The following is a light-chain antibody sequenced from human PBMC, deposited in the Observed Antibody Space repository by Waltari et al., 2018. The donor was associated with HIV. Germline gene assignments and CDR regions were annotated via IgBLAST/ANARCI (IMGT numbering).Light chain of an antibody. CDR1: RDIDTH. V-gene: IGKV1-8*01. CDR2: GAS. CDR3: QQYHDSPQT. Sequence: ATRMTQSPPSVSAATGYTVTITCRASRDIDTHLAWYQHKPGSAPHLLIYGASTLQKGVPTRFNGSGSGTSFSLTVTCLQSEDFATYFCQQYHDSPQTFGQGTTV. J-gene: IGKJ1*01.